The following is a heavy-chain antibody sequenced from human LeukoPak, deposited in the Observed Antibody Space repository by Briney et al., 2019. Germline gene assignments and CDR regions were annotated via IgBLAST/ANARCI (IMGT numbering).Heavy chain of an antibody. CDR2: IYSGGST. J-gene: IGHJ4*02. D-gene: IGHD3-10*01. CDR1: GFTFSSSA. Sequence: GGSLRLSCAASGFTFSSSAMSWVRQAPGKGLEWVSVIYSGGSTYYADSVKGRFTISRDNSKNTLYLQMNSLRPEDTAIYYCAREGYYGSGSPPSLYFDYWGQGTLVTVSS. CDR3: AREGYYGSGSPPSLYFDY. V-gene: IGHV3-66*02.